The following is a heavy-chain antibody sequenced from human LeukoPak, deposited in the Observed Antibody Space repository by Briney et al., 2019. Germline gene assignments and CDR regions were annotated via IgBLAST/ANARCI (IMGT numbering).Heavy chain of an antibody. CDR1: GYTFTGYY. Sequence: GASVKVSCKASGYTFTGYYIHWVRQAPGQGLEWMGWINPNINGTNYAQKFQGRVTMTRDTSISTAYMELSRLRSDDTAVYYCARGDYYGSGSWKGWFDPWGQGTLVTVSS. CDR2: INPNINGT. V-gene: IGHV1-2*02. D-gene: IGHD3-10*01. CDR3: ARGDYYGSGSWKGWFDP. J-gene: IGHJ5*02.